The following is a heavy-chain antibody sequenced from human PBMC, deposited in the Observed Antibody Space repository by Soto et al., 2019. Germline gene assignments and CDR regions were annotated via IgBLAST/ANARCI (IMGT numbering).Heavy chain of an antibody. V-gene: IGHV4-59*01. CDR2: IYYSGST. J-gene: IGHJ6*02. CDR3: ARAHDSSGYYPDYYYGMDV. CDR1: GGSISSYY. Sequence: SETLSLTCTVSGGSISSYYWSWIRQPPGKGLEWIGYIYYSGSTNYNPSLKSRVTVSVDTSKNQFSLKLSSVTAADTAVYYCARAHDSSGYYPDYYYGMDVWGQGTTVTV. D-gene: IGHD3-22*01.